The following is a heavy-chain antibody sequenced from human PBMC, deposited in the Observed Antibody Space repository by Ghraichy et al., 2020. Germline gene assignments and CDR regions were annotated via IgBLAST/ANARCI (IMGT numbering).Heavy chain of an antibody. CDR1: GDSVSSNSAA. D-gene: IGHD2-15*01. Sequence: SQTLSLTCAISGDSVSSNSAAWNWIRQSPSRGLEWLGRTYYRSKWYNDYAVSVKSRITINPDTSKNQFSLQLNSVTPEDTAVYYCARDRGYCSGGSCYPPRYNWFDPGGQGTLVTVSS. J-gene: IGHJ5*02. V-gene: IGHV6-1*01. CDR3: ARDRGYCSGGSCYPPRYNWFDP. CDR2: TYYRSKWYN.